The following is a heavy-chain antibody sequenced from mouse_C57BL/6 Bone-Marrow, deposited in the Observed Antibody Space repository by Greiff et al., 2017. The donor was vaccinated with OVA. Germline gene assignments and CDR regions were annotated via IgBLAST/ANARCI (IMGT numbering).Heavy chain of an antibody. CDR1: GFTFSDYG. Sequence: EVKLVESGGGLVKPGGSLKLSCAASGFTFSDYGMHWVRQAPEKGLEWVAYISSGSSTIYYADTVKGRFTISRDNAKNTLFLQMTSLRSEDTAMYYCARTSPYYYGSWAYWGQGTLVTVSA. CDR2: ISSGSSTI. J-gene: IGHJ3*01. D-gene: IGHD1-1*01. V-gene: IGHV5-17*01. CDR3: ARTSPYYYGSWAY.